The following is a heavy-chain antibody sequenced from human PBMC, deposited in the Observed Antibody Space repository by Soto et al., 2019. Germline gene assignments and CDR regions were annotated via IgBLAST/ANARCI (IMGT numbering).Heavy chain of an antibody. Sequence: QVQVVQSGAEVKKPGASVKVSCKASGYTFTSYAMPWVRQAPGQRLEWMGWINPGNGNTKNSQKFQGRVTITRDTFASTAYMELSSLRSEDTAVYYCARGASSVTTFDFDLWGRGTLVTVSS. CDR2: INPGNGNT. CDR1: GYTFTSYA. V-gene: IGHV1-3*01. D-gene: IGHD4-17*01. CDR3: ARGASSVTTFDFDL. J-gene: IGHJ2*01.